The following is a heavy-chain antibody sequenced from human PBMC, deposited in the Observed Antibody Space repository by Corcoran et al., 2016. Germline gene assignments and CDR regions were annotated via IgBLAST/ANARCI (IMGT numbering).Heavy chain of an antibody. D-gene: IGHD6-13*01. CDR3: ASIPYSSSWYGVDP. J-gene: IGHJ5*02. V-gene: IGHV4-39*01. Sequence: QLQLQESGPGLVKPSETLSLTCTVSGGSISSSSYYWGWIRQPPGKGLEWIGSIYYSGGTYYNPSLKSRVTISVDTSKNQFSLKLSSVTAADTAVYYCASIPYSSSWYGVDPWGQGTLVTVSS. CDR2: IYYSGGT. CDR1: GGSISSSSYY.